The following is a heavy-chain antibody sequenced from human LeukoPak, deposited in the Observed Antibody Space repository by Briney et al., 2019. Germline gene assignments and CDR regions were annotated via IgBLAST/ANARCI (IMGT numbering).Heavy chain of an antibody. Sequence: GGSLRLYCAASGFTFGTYSMNWVRQAPGNGLEWVSYISSSSTTIYYADSVKGRFTISRDNDKNSLYLKMISLRAEDTAVYFCAREENCDTTSCYTGVEPFDIWGQGTTVTVSS. CDR2: ISSSSTTI. CDR3: AREENCDTTSCYTGVEPFDI. D-gene: IGHD2-2*02. V-gene: IGHV3-48*01. CDR1: GFTFGTYS. J-gene: IGHJ3*02.